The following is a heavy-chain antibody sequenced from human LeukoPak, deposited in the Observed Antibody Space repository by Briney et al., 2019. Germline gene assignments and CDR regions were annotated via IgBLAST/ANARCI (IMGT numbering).Heavy chain of an antibody. CDR3: AKSMWGTTVITRIDY. D-gene: IGHD1-20*01. CDR2: ISYDGSNK. Sequence: GGSLRLSCAASGFTFSSYAMHWVRQAPGKGLEWVAVISYDGSNKYYADSVKGRFTISRDNSKNTLYLQLNSLRAEDTAVYYCAKSMWGTTVITRIDYWGQGTLVTVSS. V-gene: IGHV3-30-3*02. J-gene: IGHJ4*02. CDR1: GFTFSSYA.